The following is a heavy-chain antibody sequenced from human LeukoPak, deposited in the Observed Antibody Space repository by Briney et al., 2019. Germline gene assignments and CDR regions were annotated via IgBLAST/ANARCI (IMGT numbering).Heavy chain of an antibody. D-gene: IGHD6-19*01. CDR2: ISYDGSNK. Sequence: GRSLRLSCAASGFTFSSYGMHWVRQAPGKGLEWVAVISYDGSNKYYADSVKGRFTISRDNSKNTLYLQVNSLRAEDTAVYYCAKTHAGWYPDYWGQGTLVTVSS. CDR3: AKTHAGWYPDY. CDR1: GFTFSSYG. V-gene: IGHV3-30*18. J-gene: IGHJ4*02.